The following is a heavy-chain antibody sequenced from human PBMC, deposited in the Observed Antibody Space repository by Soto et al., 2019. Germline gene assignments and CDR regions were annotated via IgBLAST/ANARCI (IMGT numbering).Heavy chain of an antibody. Sequence: GGSLRLSCAACGFTFSSYCIHWVRQAPCKGLEWVAVISYDGINKYYADSVKGRFTISRDNSKNTLYLQMNSLRAEDTAVYYCEKDDGGRYCSSTSCYHYFDYWGQRTLVAVCS. D-gene: IGHD2-2*01. CDR3: EKDDGGRYCSSTSCYHYFDY. J-gene: IGHJ4*02. V-gene: IGHV3-30*18. CDR1: GFTFSSYC. CDR2: ISYDGINK.